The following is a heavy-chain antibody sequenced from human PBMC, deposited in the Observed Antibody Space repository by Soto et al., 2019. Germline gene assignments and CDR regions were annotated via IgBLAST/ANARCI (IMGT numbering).Heavy chain of an antibody. V-gene: IGHV3-30*18. CDR2: ISYDGTNT. Sequence: PGGSLRLSCEVSEFTFRSHGMHWVRQAPGKGLEWLAVISYDGTNTYYADSVEGRFTISRDNSKNTLYLQMNSLRVEDTAVYYCAKGKEWELPLSYLLDVWGQGTTVTVSS. CDR1: EFTFRSHG. D-gene: IGHD1-26*01. CDR3: AKGKEWELPLSYLLDV. J-gene: IGHJ6*02.